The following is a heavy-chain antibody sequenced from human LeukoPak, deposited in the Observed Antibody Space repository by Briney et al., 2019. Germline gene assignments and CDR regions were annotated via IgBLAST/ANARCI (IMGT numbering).Heavy chain of an antibody. D-gene: IGHD3-10*01. J-gene: IGHJ4*02. Sequence: QPGGSLRLSCAASGFTFDDYAMHWVRQAPGKGLEWVSGISWNSGSIGYADSVKGRFTISRDNAKNSLYLQMNSLRAEDTALYYCAKVSGELLNEGHFDYWGQGTLVTVSS. V-gene: IGHV3-9*01. CDR1: GFTFDDYA. CDR3: AKVSGELLNEGHFDY. CDR2: ISWNSGSI.